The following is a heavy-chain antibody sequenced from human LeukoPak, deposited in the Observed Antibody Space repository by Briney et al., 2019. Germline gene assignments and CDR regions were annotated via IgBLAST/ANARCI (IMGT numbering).Heavy chain of an antibody. CDR3: AKGPEWELLYYYYYMDV. CDR2: IRYDGSNK. J-gene: IGHJ6*03. D-gene: IGHD1-26*01. CDR1: GFTFSSYS. Sequence: GGSLRLSCAASGFTFSSYSMYWVRQAPGKGLEWVAFIRYDGSNKYYADSVKGRFTISRDNSKNTLYLQMNSLRAEDTAVYYCAKGPEWELLYYYYYMDVWGKGTTVTVSS. V-gene: IGHV3-30*02.